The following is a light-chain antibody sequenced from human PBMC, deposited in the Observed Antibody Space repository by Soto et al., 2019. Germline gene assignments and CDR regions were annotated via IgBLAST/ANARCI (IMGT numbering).Light chain of an antibody. Sequence: QSALTQPASVSGSPGQSITISCTGTSSDVGGYNYVSWYQQHPGKAPKLILYNVINRPSGISSRFSGSKSGNTASLTVSGLQAEDEADYYCCSYTSSTTGVFGGGTQLTVL. J-gene: IGLJ3*02. CDR2: NVI. V-gene: IGLV2-14*03. CDR3: CSYTSSTTGV. CDR1: SSDVGGYNY.